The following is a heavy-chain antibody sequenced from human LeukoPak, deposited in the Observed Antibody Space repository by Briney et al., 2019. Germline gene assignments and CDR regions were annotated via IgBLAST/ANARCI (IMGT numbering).Heavy chain of an antibody. V-gene: IGHV4-61*02. D-gene: IGHD1-1*01. J-gene: IGHJ4*02. CDR1: GDSVSSGPYY. Sequence: SQTLSLTCIVSGDSVSSGPYYWTWLRQPAGKGLEWIGRIHTSGNTNYSPSLKSRVTISRDTSKNQFSLRLTSVTAADTAVYYCVRDWNGDYFDYWGQGTLVTVSS. CDR3: VRDWNGDYFDY. CDR2: IHTSGNT.